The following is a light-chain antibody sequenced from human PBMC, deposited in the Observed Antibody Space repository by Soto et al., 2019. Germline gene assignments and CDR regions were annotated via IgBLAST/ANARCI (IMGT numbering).Light chain of an antibody. V-gene: IGLV2-14*01. Sequence: QSALTQPASVSGSPGQSITISCTGASSDVGAYKYVSWYQQHPGRAPKLMMYDVSNRPSGVSNRFSGSKSGNTASLTISGLQAEDEAEYYCSSYITTTTLVIFGGGTKLTVL. CDR1: SSDVGAYKY. CDR3: SSYITTTTLVI. CDR2: DVS. J-gene: IGLJ2*01.